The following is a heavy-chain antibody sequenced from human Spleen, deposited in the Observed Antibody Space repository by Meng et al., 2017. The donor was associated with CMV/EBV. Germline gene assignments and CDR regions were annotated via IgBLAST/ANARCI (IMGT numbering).Heavy chain of an antibody. CDR3: ATSSYSNYVLGYGMDV. V-gene: IGHV1-8*01. D-gene: IGHD4-11*01. CDR1: GYTFTSYD. CDR2: MNPNSGNT. J-gene: IGHJ6*02. Sequence: ASVKVSCKASGYTFTSYDINWVRQATGQGLEWMGWMNPNSGNTGYAQKFQGRVTMTRNTSISTAYMELGSLRSEDTAVYYCATSSYSNYVLGYGMDVWGQGTTVTVSS.